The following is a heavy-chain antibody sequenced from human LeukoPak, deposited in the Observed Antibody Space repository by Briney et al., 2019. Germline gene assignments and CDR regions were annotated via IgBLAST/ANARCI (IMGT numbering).Heavy chain of an antibody. CDR3: ARYKTAGDYFDY. CDR2: IYSGGSR. CDR1: GFNFGIYS. Sequence: GGSLRLSCAASGFNFGIYSLNWVRQAPGKGLEWVSIIYSGGSRYYADSVKGRFTISRDNSKNTLYLQMNTLRAEDTAVYYCARYKTAGDYFDYWGQGTLVTVSS. J-gene: IGHJ4*02. V-gene: IGHV3-53*01. D-gene: IGHD2-21*02.